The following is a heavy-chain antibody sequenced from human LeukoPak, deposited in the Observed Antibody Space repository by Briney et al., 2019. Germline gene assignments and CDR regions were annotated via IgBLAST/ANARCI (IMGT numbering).Heavy chain of an antibody. CDR2: ISGSDGST. CDR1: GFPFGYYW. J-gene: IGHJ1*01. Sequence: GGSLRPSFVASGFPFGYYWMHWVRQAPGKGLEWVSAISGSDGSTYYADSVKVRFTISRDNSKNTLYLQMNSLRAEDTAVYYCAKDSAVMTHKYFQHWGQGTLVTVSS. CDR3: AKDSAVMTHKYFQH. D-gene: IGHD3-22*01. V-gene: IGHV3-23*01.